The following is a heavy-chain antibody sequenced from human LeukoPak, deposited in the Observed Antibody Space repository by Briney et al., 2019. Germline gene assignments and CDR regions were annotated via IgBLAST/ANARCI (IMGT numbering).Heavy chain of an antibody. V-gene: IGHV1-24*01. CDR2: FDPEDGET. D-gene: IGHD6-13*01. CDR1: GYTLTELS. CDR3: ATAAAAGYYYYYYMDV. J-gene: IGHJ6*03. Sequence: ASVKVSCKVSGYTLTELSMHWVRQAPGKGLEWMGGFDPEDGETIYAQKFQGRVTMTEDTSTDTAYMELSSLRSEDPAVYYCATAAAAGYYYYYYMDVWGKGTTVTVSS.